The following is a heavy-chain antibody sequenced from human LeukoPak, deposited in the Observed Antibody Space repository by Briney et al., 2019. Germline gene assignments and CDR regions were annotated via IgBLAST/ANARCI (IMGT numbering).Heavy chain of an antibody. D-gene: IGHD1-1*01. CDR2: ISSSSSYI. V-gene: IGHV3-21*01. CDR3: ARCTTGRTFGSLREIKRSREIDY. Sequence: GGSLRLSCAASGFTFSSYSMNWVRQAPGKGVEWVSSISSSSSYIYYADSVKGRFTISRDNAKNSLYLQMNSLRAEDTAVYYCARCTTGRTFGSLREIKRSREIDYWGQGTLVTVSS. CDR1: GFTFSSYS. J-gene: IGHJ4*02.